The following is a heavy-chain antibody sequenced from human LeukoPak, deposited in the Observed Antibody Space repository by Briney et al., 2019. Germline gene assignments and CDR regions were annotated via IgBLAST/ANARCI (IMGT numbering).Heavy chain of an antibody. D-gene: IGHD7-27*01. CDR1: GFTFSSYS. V-gene: IGHV3-21*04. CDR2: ISSSSSYI. Sequence: GGSLRLSCAASGFTFSSYSMNWVRQAPGKGLEWVSSISSSSSYIYYADSVKGRFIISRDNAKNSLYLQMNSLRAEDTAVYYCAKRLGGLGGAFDIWGRGTMVTVSS. CDR3: AKRLGGLGGAFDI. J-gene: IGHJ3*02.